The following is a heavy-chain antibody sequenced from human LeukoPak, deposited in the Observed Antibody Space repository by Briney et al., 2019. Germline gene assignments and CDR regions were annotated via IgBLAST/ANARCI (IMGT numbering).Heavy chain of an antibody. CDR3: AKQLGYCSDGSCYFPY. CDR1: GFTFSSSA. CDR2: ISNNGGYT. Sequence: GGSLRLSCEASGFTFSSSAMSWVRQAPGKGLEWASAISNNGGYTYYADSVQGRFTISRDNSKSTLCLQMNSLRAEDTAVYYCAKQLGYCSDGSCYFPYWGQGTLVTVSS. J-gene: IGHJ4*02. V-gene: IGHV3-23*01. D-gene: IGHD2-15*01.